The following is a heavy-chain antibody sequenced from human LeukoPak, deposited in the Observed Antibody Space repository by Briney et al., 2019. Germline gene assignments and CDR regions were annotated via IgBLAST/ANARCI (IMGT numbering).Heavy chain of an antibody. CDR3: ARDLVVPAASGGVYYYYYMDV. J-gene: IGHJ6*03. CDR1: GGTFSSYA. V-gene: IGHV1-69*13. D-gene: IGHD2-2*01. CDR2: IIPIFGTA. Sequence: SVKVSCKASGGTFSSYAISWVRQAPGQGLEWMGGIIPIFGTANYAQKFQGRVTITADESTSTAYMELSSLRSEDTAVYYCARDLVVPAASGGVYYYYYMDVWGKGTTVTISS.